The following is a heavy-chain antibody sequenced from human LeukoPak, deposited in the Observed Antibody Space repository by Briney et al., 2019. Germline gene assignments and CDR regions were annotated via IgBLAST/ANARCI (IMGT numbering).Heavy chain of an antibody. CDR2: IYSGGST. CDR3: ARSVAGRTSSPIDY. D-gene: IGHD6-19*01. CDR1: GFTVSSNY. Sequence: PGGSLRLSCAASGFTVSSNYMSWVRQAPGKGLEWVSVIYSGGSTYYADSVKGRFTISRDNSKNTLYLQMNSLRAEDTAVYYCARSVAGRTSSPIDYWGQGTLVTVSS. J-gene: IGHJ4*02. V-gene: IGHV3-53*01.